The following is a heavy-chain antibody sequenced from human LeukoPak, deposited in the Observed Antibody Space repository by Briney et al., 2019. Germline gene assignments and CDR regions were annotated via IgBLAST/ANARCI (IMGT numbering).Heavy chain of an antibody. D-gene: IGHD2-2*01. Sequence: SETLSLTCTVSGGSISSYYWSWIRQPAGKGLEWIGRIYTGGSTNYNPSLKSRVTMSVDTSKNQFSLKLSSVTAADTAVYYCARGSLLAAMGYYYMDVWGKGTTVSVSS. CDR1: GGSISSYY. V-gene: IGHV4-4*07. CDR3: ARGSLLAAMGYYYMDV. J-gene: IGHJ6*03. CDR2: IYTGGST.